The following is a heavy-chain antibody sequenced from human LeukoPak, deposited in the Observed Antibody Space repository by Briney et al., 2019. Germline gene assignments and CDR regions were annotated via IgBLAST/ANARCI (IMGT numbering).Heavy chain of an antibody. Sequence: GGSLRLSCAASGFTFSAYSMNWVRQAPGQGLEWVSSITSSSSSTYYADSVKGRFTISRDNAKNSLYLQMNSLRAEDTAVYYCASVTMVRGVPYWGQGTLVTVSS. V-gene: IGHV3-21*04. D-gene: IGHD3-10*01. CDR2: ITSSSSST. CDR1: GFTFSAYS. J-gene: IGHJ4*02. CDR3: ASVTMVRGVPY.